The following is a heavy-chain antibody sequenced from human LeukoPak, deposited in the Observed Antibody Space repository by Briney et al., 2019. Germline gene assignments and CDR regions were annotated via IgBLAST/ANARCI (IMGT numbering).Heavy chain of an antibody. D-gene: IGHD4-17*01. CDR3: ARGFYGDYVFDY. CDR1: GGSISSGTNY. V-gene: IGHV4-61*02. J-gene: IGHJ4*02. Sequence: SETLSLTCTVSGGSISSGTNYWSWIRQPAGKGLEWIGRIYTSGTTNYNPSLKSRVTMSVDTSKNQFSLNLSSVTAADTAVYYCARGFYGDYVFDYWGQGTLVTVSS. CDR2: IYTSGTT.